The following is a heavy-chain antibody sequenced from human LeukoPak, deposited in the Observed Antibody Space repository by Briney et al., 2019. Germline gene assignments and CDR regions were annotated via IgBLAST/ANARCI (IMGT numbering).Heavy chain of an antibody. CDR3: ATPRDGHYDILTGSYLGYYYYGMDV. D-gene: IGHD3-9*01. Sequence: VASVKVSCKASGYTFTGYYMHWVRQAPGQELEWMGWINPNSAGTNYAQKFQGRVTMTRDTSISTAYMELSRLRSDDTAVYYCATPRDGHYDILTGSYLGYYYYGMDVWGQGTTVTVSS. J-gene: IGHJ6*02. CDR2: INPNSAGT. CDR1: GYTFTGYY. V-gene: IGHV1-2*02.